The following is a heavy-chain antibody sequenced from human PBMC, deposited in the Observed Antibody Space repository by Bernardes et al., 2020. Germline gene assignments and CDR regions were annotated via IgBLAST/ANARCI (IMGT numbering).Heavy chain of an antibody. Sequence: GGSLRLSRAASGFTFSSYSMIWVRQAPGKGPEWVSSISGISSYIYYTDSVKGRFTISRDNAKNSLYLQMNSLRAEDTAVYYCARSSDDYSGNFDYWGQGTLVTVSS. CDR1: GFTFSSYS. CDR2: ISGISSYI. CDR3: ARSSDDYSGNFDY. V-gene: IGHV3-21*01. D-gene: IGHD4-4*01. J-gene: IGHJ4*02.